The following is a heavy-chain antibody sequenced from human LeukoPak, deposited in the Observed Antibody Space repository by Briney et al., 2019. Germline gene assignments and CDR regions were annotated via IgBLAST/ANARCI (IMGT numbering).Heavy chain of an antibody. V-gene: IGHV3-48*04. Sequence: PGGSLRLSCAASGFTFSSHWMSWVRQAPGKGLEWVSYISSSGSTIYYADSVKGRFTISRDNAKNSLYLQMNSLRAEDTAVYYCARDQSPYYYDSSGYAPSDYWGQGTLVTVSS. J-gene: IGHJ4*02. CDR2: ISSSGSTI. CDR3: ARDQSPYYYDSSGYAPSDY. CDR1: GFTFSSHW. D-gene: IGHD3-22*01.